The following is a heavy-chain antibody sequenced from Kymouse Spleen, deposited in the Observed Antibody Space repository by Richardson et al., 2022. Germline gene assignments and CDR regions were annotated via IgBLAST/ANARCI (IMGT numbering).Heavy chain of an antibody. CDR3: ARHGLLWFGELLFDY. D-gene: IGHD3-10*01. V-gene: IGHV4-39*01. Sequence: QLQLQESGPGLVKPSETLSLTCTVSGGSISSSSYYWGWIRQPPGKGLEWIGSIYYSGSTYYNPSLKSRVTISVDTSKNQFSLKLSSVTAADTAVYYCARHGLLWFGELLFDYWGQGTLVTVSS. CDR2: IYYSGST. CDR1: GGSISSSSYY. J-gene: IGHJ4*02.